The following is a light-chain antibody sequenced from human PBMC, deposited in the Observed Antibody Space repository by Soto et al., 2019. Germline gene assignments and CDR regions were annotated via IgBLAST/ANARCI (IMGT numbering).Light chain of an antibody. CDR1: QTIDSW. CDR3: QQYNSYSWT. Sequence: DIQMTQSPSTLSASVRDRVTITCRASQTIDSWLAWYQQKPGKAPKLLIYDASSLESGVPSRFSGSGSGTEFTLTISSLQPDDFATYYCQQYNSYSWTFGQGTKVDI. J-gene: IGKJ1*01. V-gene: IGKV1-5*01. CDR2: DAS.